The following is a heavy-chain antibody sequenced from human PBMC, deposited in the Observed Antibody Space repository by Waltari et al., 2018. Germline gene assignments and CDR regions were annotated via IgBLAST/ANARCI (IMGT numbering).Heavy chain of an antibody. CDR3: ARGARVVGRGRPFDY. CDR2: INHSGST. J-gene: IGHJ4*02. CDR1: GGSFRGSY. Sequence: QVQLQQWGAGLLKPSETLSLTCAVSGGSFRGSYWSWIRQPPGKGLEWIGEINHSGSTNYNPSLKSRVTISVDTSKNQFSLKLSSVTAADTAVYYCARGARVVGRGRPFDYWGQGTLVTVSS. V-gene: IGHV4-34*01. D-gene: IGHD3-22*01.